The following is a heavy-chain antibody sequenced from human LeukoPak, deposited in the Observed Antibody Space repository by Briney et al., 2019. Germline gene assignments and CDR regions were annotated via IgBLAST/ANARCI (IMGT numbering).Heavy chain of an antibody. CDR2: VFNNGGT. CDR3: VASYGGYVLDY. V-gene: IGHV4-59*01. D-gene: IGHD5-12*01. CDR1: GGSIGSYH. Sequence: SETLSLTRTVSGGSIGSYHWNWIRQPSGKGLEWIGIVFNNGGTKHNPSLKSRVAISVDTSKNQFALKLTSVTAADTAVYYCVASYGGYVLDYWGQGALVIVSS. J-gene: IGHJ4*02.